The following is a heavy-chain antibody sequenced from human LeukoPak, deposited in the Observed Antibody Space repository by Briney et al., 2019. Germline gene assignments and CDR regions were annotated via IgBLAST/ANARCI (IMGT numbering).Heavy chain of an antibody. CDR1: KFTFSSYA. Sequence: GSLRLSCAASKFTFSSYAMHWIRQTPGKGLEWMAIISYDGGHKYYADSVKGRFTISRDNSKSTLYLQMNSLRAEDTAVFYCARGTGGYNFDNWGQGTLVTVSS. CDR3: ARGTGGYNFDN. CDR2: ISYDGGHK. D-gene: IGHD5-12*01. J-gene: IGHJ4*02. V-gene: IGHV3-30*04.